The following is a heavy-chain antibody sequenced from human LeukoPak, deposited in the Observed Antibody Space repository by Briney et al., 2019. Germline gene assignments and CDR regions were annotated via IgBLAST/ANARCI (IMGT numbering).Heavy chain of an antibody. CDR3: AGDYGDIAAAEGFDP. CDR1: GLTFSSYW. Sequence: GGSLRLSCAASGLTFSSYWMHWVRQAPGKGLEWVSSISSSSSYIYYADSVKGRFTISRDNAKNSLYLQMNSLRAEDTAVYYCAGDYGDIAAAEGFDPWGQGTLVTVSS. CDR2: ISSSSSYI. D-gene: IGHD6-13*01. J-gene: IGHJ5*02. V-gene: IGHV3-21*01.